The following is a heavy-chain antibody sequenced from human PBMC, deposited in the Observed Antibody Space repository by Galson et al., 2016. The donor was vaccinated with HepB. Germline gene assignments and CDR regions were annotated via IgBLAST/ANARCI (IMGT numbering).Heavy chain of an antibody. CDR2: IYYSGST. V-gene: IGHV4-59*01. J-gene: IGHJ3*02. CDR1: GGSISTYY. CDR3: ARASPRDSSGWYPDAFDI. D-gene: IGHD6-19*01. Sequence: ETLSLTCTVSGGSISTYYWSWIRQSPGKGLEWIGYIYYSGSTNYNPSLKSRVTISVDTSKNQFSLKLSSVTAADTAVYYCARASPRDSSGWYPDAFDIWGQGTMVTVAS.